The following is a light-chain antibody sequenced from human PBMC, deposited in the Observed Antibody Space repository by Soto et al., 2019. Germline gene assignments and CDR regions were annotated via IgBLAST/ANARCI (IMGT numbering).Light chain of an antibody. CDR1: QSVSRN. Sequence: EIVMTQTPATLSVSPGERATLSCRASQSVSRNLAWYQQRPGQAPRLLISGASTRATGIAARFSGSGSGREFTLTISSLQSEDSALYYCQQYSNWPTLCQGTRLEI. CDR2: GAS. V-gene: IGKV3-15*01. CDR3: QQYSNWPT. J-gene: IGKJ5*01.